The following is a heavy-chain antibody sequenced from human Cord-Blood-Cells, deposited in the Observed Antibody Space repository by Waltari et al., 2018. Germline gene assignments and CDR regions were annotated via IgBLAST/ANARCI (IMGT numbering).Heavy chain of an antibody. D-gene: IGHD1-7*01. CDR3: ARWYNWNYGPQRGMDV. CDR1: GFNFRSHG. V-gene: IGHV3-33*01. J-gene: IGHJ6*02. Sequence: QVQLVESGGGVVQPGRSLRPSCAAPGFNFRSHGKHWVRQAPGPGVGGVGWVAFIRYDGSNKYYADSVKGRFTISRDNSKNTLYLQMNSLRAEDTAVYYCARWYNWNYGPQRGMDVWGQGTTVTVSS. CDR2: IRYDGSNK.